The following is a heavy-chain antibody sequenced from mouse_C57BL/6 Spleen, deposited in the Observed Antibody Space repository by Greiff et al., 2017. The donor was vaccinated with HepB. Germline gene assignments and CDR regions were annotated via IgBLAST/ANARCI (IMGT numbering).Heavy chain of an antibody. D-gene: IGHD1-2*01. CDR1: GYTFTDYY. J-gene: IGHJ2*01. V-gene: IGHV1-26*01. CDR3: ARSFTADY. CDR2: INPNNGGT. Sequence: EVQLQQSGPELVKPGASVKISCKASGYTFTDYYMNWVKQSHGKSLEWIGDINPNNGGTSYNQKFKGKATLTVDKSSSTAYMERRSLASEDSAVYYCARSFTADYWGQGTTLTVSS.